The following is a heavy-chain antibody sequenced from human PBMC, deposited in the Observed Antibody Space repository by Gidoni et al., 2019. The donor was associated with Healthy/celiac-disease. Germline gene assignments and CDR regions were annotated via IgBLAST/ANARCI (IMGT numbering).Heavy chain of an antibody. Sequence: EVQLVESGGGLIQPGGSLRLSCAASGFTVSSNYMSWVRQAPGKGLEWVSVIYSGGSTYYADSVKGRFTISRDNSKNTLYLQMNSLRAEDTAVYYCASSDFWSGFYFDYWGQGTLVTVSS. D-gene: IGHD3-3*01. J-gene: IGHJ4*02. CDR3: ASSDFWSGFYFDY. V-gene: IGHV3-53*01. CDR2: IYSGGST. CDR1: GFTVSSNY.